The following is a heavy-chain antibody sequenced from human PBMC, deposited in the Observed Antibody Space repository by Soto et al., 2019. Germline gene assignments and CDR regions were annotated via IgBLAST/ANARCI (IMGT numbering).Heavy chain of an antibody. CDR3: AMKIVGYTRSDY. Sequence: QVQLVQSGAEVKKPGSSGKVSCKASGGTFSSYASSWVRQAPGQGLEWMGGLIPIFGTANYAQKLQGRVTITADESTSTAYMELSRLRSEETAVYYCAMKIVGYTRSDYWGQGTLVTVSS. CDR2: LIPIFGTA. CDR1: GGTFSSYA. J-gene: IGHJ4*02. D-gene: IGHD1-26*01. V-gene: IGHV1-69*01.